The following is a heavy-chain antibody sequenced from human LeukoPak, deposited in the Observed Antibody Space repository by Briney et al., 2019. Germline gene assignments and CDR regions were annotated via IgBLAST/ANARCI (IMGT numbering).Heavy chain of an antibody. V-gene: IGHV3-30*02. CDR1: GFTVNFNY. CDR3: AKDKTVSSYYFYYYMDV. J-gene: IGHJ6*03. D-gene: IGHD4-17*01. CDR2: IQNDGSNK. Sequence: GGSLRLSCAASGFTVNFNYMSWVRQAPGKGLEWVAFIQNDGSNKYYADSVKGRFTISRDNSKKTLYLQTNSLRPEDTAVYYCAKDKTVSSYYFYYYMDVWGKGTTVTVAS.